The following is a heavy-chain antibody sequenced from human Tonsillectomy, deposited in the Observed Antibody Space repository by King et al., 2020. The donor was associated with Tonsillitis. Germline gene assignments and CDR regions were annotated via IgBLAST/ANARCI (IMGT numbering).Heavy chain of an antibody. D-gene: IGHD2-2*01. V-gene: IGHV1-2*02. Sequence: QLVQSGAEVKTPGASVKVSCKASVYSFTDYFMHWVRQAPGQGLEWMGWINPTSGGTKYAQKFQGRVTMTRDASISTYYMELSRLKSDDSAVYYCAKALDNIVVVSAATLYYWGQGTQVTVSS. J-gene: IGHJ4*02. CDR1: VYSFTDYF. CDR3: AKALDNIVVVSAATLYY. CDR2: INPTSGGT.